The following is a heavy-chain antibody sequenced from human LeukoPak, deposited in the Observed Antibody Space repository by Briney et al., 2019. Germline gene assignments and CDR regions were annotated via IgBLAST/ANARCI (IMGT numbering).Heavy chain of an antibody. Sequence: GGSLRLSCAASDFPFNNACMNWVRQTPGKGKEWVGRIKSKTDGGTINYAAPVKGRFTISRDDSKNTLYLHMNSLKTEDTAVYYCSTGGYRSGLDYWGQGTLVTVSS. CDR1: DFPFNNAC. CDR3: STGGYRSGLDY. D-gene: IGHD5-18*01. CDR2: IKSKTDGGTI. J-gene: IGHJ4*02. V-gene: IGHV3-15*06.